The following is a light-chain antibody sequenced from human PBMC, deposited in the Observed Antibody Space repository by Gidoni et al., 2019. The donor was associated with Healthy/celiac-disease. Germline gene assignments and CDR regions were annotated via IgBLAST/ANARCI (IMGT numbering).Light chain of an antibody. J-gene: IGLJ2*01. V-gene: IGLV2-14*01. CDR2: EVS. Sequence: QSALTQPASVSGSPGQPITISCTGTSSDVCGYNYVSWYQQHPGKAPKLMIYEVSNRPSGVSNRFSGSKSGNTASLTISGLQAEDEADYYCSSYTSSSTYVVFGGGTKLTVL. CDR1: SSDVCGYNY. CDR3: SSYTSSSTYVV.